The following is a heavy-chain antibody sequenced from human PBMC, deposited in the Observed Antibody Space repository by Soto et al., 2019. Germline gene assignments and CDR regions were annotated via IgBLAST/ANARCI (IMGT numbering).Heavy chain of an antibody. Sequence: PSETLSLTRTVSDGSSSSYYWSCIRQPPGKGLEWIGYIYYSGSTNYNPSLKSRVTISVDTSKNQLSLKLNSVTAADTAVYYCARHPATGYTSGWLRLYYFDYWGLGTLVTVSS. D-gene: IGHD6-19*01. V-gene: IGHV4-59*08. CDR1: DGSSSSYY. J-gene: IGHJ4*02. CDR3: ARHPATGYTSGWLRLYYFDY. CDR2: IYYSGST.